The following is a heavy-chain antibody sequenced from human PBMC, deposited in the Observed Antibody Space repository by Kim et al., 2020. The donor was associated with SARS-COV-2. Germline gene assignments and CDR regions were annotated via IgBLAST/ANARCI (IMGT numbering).Heavy chain of an antibody. D-gene: IGHD6-19*01. Sequence: ASVKVSCKASGYTFTSYGISWVRQAPGQGLEWMGWISAYNGNTNYAQKLQGRVTMTTDTSTSTAYMELRSLRSDDTAVYYCARVYSSGCSPNYYFDYWGQGTLVTVSS. CDR3: ARVYSSGCSPNYYFDY. CDR1: GYTFTSYG. V-gene: IGHV1-18*01. CDR2: ISAYNGNT. J-gene: IGHJ4*02.